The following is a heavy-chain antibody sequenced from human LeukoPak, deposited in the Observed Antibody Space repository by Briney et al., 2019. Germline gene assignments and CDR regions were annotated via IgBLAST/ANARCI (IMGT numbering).Heavy chain of an antibody. CDR3: ARDKRIGGYFGLDY. CDR1: GGSFSGYY. V-gene: IGHV4-34*01. CDR2: INHSGST. Sequence: SETLSLTCAVYGGSFSGYYWSWIRQPPGKGLEWIGEINHSGSTNYNPSLKSRVTISVDTSKNQFSLKLSSVTAADTAVYYCARDKRIGGYFGLDYWGQGTLVTVSS. J-gene: IGHJ4*02. D-gene: IGHD1-26*01.